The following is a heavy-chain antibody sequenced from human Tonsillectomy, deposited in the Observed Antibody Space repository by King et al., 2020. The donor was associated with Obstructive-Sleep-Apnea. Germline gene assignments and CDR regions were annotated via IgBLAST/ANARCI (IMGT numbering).Heavy chain of an antibody. V-gene: IGHV1-2*02. J-gene: IGHJ6*02. D-gene: IGHD6-19*01. Sequence: VQLVESGAEVKKPGASVKVSCKASGYTFTGYYIHWVRQAPGQGLEWMGWINPNSGGTNYAQKFQGRVTMTRDTSISTAYMELSRLRSDDTAVYHCARGGAGSSYYYYDMDVWGQGTTVTVSS. CDR3: ARGGAGSSYYYYDMDV. CDR2: INPNSGGT. CDR1: GYTFTGYY.